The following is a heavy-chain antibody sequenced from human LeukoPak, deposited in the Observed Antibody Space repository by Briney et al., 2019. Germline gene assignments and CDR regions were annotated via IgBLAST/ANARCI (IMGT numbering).Heavy chain of an antibody. CDR1: GGSVTSDY. J-gene: IGHJ4*02. V-gene: IGHV4-59*08. D-gene: IGHD2-2*01. CDR2: MYYSGST. CDR3: ARRYCSSTSCPIDY. Sequence: PSETLSLTCTVSGGSVTSDYWSWIRQPPGKGLEWIGYMYYSGSTNYNPSLKSRVTISGDTSKNQFSLKLGSVTAADTAVYYCARRYCSSTSCPIDYWGQGTLVSVSS.